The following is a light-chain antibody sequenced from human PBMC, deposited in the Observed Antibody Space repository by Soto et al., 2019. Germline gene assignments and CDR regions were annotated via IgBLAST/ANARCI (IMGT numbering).Light chain of an antibody. CDR3: QSYDSSLSGSV. J-gene: IGLJ1*01. CDR1: SSNIGAGYD. CDR2: GNS. V-gene: IGLV1-40*01. Sequence: QSVLTQPPSGSGAPGQRVTISFTGSSSNIGAGYDVHWYQQLPGTAPKLLIYGNSNRPSGVPDRFSGSKSVTSASLAITGLQAEDEADYYCQSYDSSLSGSVFGTGTKLTVL.